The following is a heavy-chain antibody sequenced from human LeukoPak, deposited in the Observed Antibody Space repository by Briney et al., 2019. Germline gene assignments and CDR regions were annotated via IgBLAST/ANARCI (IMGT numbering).Heavy chain of an antibody. V-gene: IGHV1-2*02. CDR3: ARGQQWLEAFDY. D-gene: IGHD6-19*01. Sequence: ASVKVSCKASGYTFSSFGFSWVRQAPGQGLEWMGWINPNSGVTHYPQKFQGRVTMTRDTSIRTAYMEVSSLRSDDTAVYYCARGQQWLEAFDYWGLGTLVTVSS. CDR2: INPNSGVT. J-gene: IGHJ4*02. CDR1: GYTFSSFG.